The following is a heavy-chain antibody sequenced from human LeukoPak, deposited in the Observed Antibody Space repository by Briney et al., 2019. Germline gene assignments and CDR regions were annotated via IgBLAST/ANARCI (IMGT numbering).Heavy chain of an antibody. CDR1: GGSISSYY. Sequence: PSETLSLTCTVSGGSISSYYWSWIRQPPGKGLEWIGYIYYSRSTNYNPSLKSRVTISVDTSKNQFSLKLSSVTAADTAVYYCARDRAIVVVPAASRDYYYMDVWGKGTTVTVSS. CDR2: IYYSRST. J-gene: IGHJ6*03. D-gene: IGHD2-2*01. V-gene: IGHV4-59*01. CDR3: ARDRAIVVVPAASRDYYYMDV.